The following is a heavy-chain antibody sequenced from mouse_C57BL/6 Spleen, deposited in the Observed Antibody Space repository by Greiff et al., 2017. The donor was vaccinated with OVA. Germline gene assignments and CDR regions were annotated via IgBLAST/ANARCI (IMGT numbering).Heavy chain of an antibody. V-gene: IGHV3-6*01. CDR2: ISYDGSN. J-gene: IGHJ1*03. D-gene: IGHD2-4*01. CDR1: GYSITSGYY. Sequence: EVQLQESGPGLVKPSQSLSLTCSVPGYSITSGYYWNWIRQFPGNKLEWMGYISYDGSNNYNPSLKNRISITRDTSKNQFFLKLNSVTTEDTATYYCARDDYEGYFDVWGTGTTVTVSS. CDR3: ARDDYEGYFDV.